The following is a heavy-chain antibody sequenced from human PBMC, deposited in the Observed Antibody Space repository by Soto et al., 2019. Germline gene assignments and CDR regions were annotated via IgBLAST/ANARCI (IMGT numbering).Heavy chain of an antibody. CDR2: ISYGGGTT. J-gene: IGHJ4*02. V-gene: IGHV3-23*01. CDR3: AKNPGYYYDSTGYHFDY. CDR1: EFTFSNYA. D-gene: IGHD3-22*01. Sequence: GGSLRLSCAASEFTFSNYAMSWVRQAPGKGLEWVSAISYGGGTTYYADSVKGRFAISRDNSKNTLYLQMNSLRAEDTAVYYCAKNPGYYYDSTGYHFDYWGQGTLVTVSS.